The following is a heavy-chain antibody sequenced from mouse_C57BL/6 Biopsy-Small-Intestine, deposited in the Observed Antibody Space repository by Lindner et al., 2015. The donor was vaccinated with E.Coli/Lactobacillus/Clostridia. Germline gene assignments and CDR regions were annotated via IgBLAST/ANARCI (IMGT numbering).Heavy chain of an antibody. J-gene: IGHJ2*01. CDR2: IRNKANGYTT. Sequence: VQLQESGGGLVQPGGSLSLSCAASGFTFTDYYMSWVRQPPGKALEWLGFIRNKANGYTTEYSASVKGWFTISRDNSQSILYLQMNALRAEDSATYYCARSFDYWGQGTTLTVSS. CDR1: GFTFTDYY. V-gene: IGHV7-3*01. CDR3: ARSFDY.